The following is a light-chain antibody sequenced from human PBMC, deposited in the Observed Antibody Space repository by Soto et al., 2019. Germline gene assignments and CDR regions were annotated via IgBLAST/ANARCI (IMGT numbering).Light chain of an antibody. J-gene: IGKJ5*01. V-gene: IGKV3-20*01. CDR1: HSVSRSN. CDR3: EQYGSSPPSIT. Sequence: EIVLTQSPDTLSFSPWERATVSCSSVHSVSRSNLAWYQHKPGQAPRLLIYGTSNRATGIPDRFTGSGSGTDLTLTISSLEPEDFAVYYCEQYGSSPPSITFGQGTRLENK. CDR2: GTS.